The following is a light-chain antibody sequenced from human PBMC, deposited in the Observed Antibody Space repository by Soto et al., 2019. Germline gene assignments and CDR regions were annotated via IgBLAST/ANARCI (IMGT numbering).Light chain of an antibody. CDR2: GAS. CDR1: QSVTSSY. J-gene: IGKJ2*01. V-gene: IGKV3-20*01. Sequence: EIVLTQSPGTLSLSPGERATLSCRASQSVTSSYLAWYQQRPGHAPRLLIYGASSRATDIPDRFSGSGSGTDFTLTISRLEPEDFAVYYCQQYGSSPRTFGQGTKLEIK. CDR3: QQYGSSPRT.